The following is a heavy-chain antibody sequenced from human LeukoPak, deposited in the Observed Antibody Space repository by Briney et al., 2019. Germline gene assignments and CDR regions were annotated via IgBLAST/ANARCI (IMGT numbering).Heavy chain of an antibody. D-gene: IGHD3-3*01. CDR3: AGLAASGHLEY. CDR1: GGSISSSY. Sequence: KSSETLSLTCTVSGGSISSSYWSWIRQPPGRGLEWIGYIYYSGSTKYNPSLKSRLTISLDTSKKQFSLKLSSVTVADTAVYYCAGLAASGHLEYWGQGTLVTVSS. V-gene: IGHV4-59*08. CDR2: IYYSGST. J-gene: IGHJ4*02.